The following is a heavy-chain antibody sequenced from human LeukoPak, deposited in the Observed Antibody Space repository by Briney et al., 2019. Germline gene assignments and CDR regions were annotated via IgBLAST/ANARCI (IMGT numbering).Heavy chain of an antibody. D-gene: IGHD3-22*01. V-gene: IGHV3-23*01. CDR3: AKRYYYDSSRGIDY. CDR1: GFTFSSYA. J-gene: IGHJ4*02. CDR2: ISGSGGST. Sequence: PGGSLRLSCAASGFTFSSYAMSWVRQAPGKGLEWVSAISGSGGSTYYADSVKGRFTISRDNSKNTLYLQMNSLRAEDTAVYYCAKRYYYDSSRGIDYWGQGTLVTVSS.